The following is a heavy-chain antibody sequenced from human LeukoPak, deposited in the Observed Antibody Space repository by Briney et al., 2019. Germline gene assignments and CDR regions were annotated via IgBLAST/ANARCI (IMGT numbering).Heavy chain of an antibody. CDR1: GNSISSYY. J-gene: IGHJ4*02. Sequence: RTSETLSLTCTVSGNSISSYYWSWIRQPAGKGLEWIGRIYTSGSTNYNPSLKSRLTISVDTSKNQFSLKLSSVIAADTAVYYCARLLSSGRSDYWGQGTLVTVSS. V-gene: IGHV4-4*07. CDR2: IYTSGST. D-gene: IGHD3-22*01. CDR3: ARLLSSGRSDY.